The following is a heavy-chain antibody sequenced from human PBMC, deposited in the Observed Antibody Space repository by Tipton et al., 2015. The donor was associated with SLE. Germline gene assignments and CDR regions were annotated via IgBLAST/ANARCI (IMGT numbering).Heavy chain of an antibody. D-gene: IGHD3-3*01. Sequence: LRLSCAVYGGSFSGYYWSWIRQPPGKGLEWIGEINHSGSTNYNPSLKSRVTISVGTSKNQFSLKLSSVTAADTAVYYCARRAFWSGSGVWGQGTTVTVSS. CDR2: INHSGST. V-gene: IGHV4-34*01. CDR3: ARRAFWSGSGV. CDR1: GGSFSGYY. J-gene: IGHJ6*02.